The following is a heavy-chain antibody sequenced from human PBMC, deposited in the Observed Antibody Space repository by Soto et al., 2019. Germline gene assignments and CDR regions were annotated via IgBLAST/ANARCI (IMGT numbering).Heavy chain of an antibody. CDR1: GGSIRSSSYY. J-gene: IGHJ4*02. CDR3: ARSREDLDYYFDY. V-gene: IGHV4-39*01. Sequence: HLQLQESGPGLVKPSETLSLTCTVSGGSIRSSSYYWGWIRQPPGKGLEWIGNIYYRGNTYYNPSLKSRVTISIDTSKNQFSLKLSSVTAADTAVFYCARSREDLDYYFDYWGQGTLVTVSS. CDR2: IYYRGNT.